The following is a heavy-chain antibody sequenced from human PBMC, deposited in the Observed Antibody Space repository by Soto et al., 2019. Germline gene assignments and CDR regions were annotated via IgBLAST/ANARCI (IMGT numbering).Heavy chain of an antibody. Sequence: QVQLVQSGAEVKKPGSSVKVSCKASGGTFSSYAISWLRQAPGQGLEWMGGIIPIFCTANYAQKFQGRVTITADASTRTAYMGLSLRRSEDTAVYYCARGLRFLEWPDAYWGQGTLVTVSS. CDR3: ARGLRFLEWPDAY. CDR1: GGTFSSYA. CDR2: IIPIFCTA. V-gene: IGHV1-69*01. D-gene: IGHD3-3*01. J-gene: IGHJ4*02.